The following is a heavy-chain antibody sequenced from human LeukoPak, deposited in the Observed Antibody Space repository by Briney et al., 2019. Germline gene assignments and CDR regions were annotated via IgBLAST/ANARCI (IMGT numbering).Heavy chain of an antibody. CDR2: INYSGGTT. CDR1: GFTFSSYA. V-gene: IGHV3-23*01. Sequence: PGGSLRLSCAASGFTFSSYALSWVRQAPGKGLEWVSAINYSGGTTYYADSVKGRFTISRDNSKYTLYLQMNSLRVEDTAVYYCAKSKQGGWYSGDYWGQGTLVTVSS. CDR3: AKSKQGGWYSGDY. J-gene: IGHJ4*02. D-gene: IGHD6-19*01.